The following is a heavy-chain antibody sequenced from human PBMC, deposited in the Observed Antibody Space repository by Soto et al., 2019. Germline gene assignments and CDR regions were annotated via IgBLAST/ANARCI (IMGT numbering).Heavy chain of an antibody. J-gene: IGHJ4*02. V-gene: IGHV4-31*03. D-gene: IGHD6-19*01. Sequence: SETLSLTCTVSGGSISSGGYYWSWIRQHPGKGLEWIGYIYYSGSTYYNPSLKSRVTISVDTSKNQFSLKLSSVTAADTAVYYCASHAYSSGWYFDYWGQGTLVTVSS. CDR1: GGSISSGGYY. CDR2: IYYSGST. CDR3: ASHAYSSGWYFDY.